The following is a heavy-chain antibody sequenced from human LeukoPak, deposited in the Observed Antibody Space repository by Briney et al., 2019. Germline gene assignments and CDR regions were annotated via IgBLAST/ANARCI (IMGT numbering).Heavy chain of an antibody. Sequence: GGSLRLSCAASGFTFGSYAMTWVRQAPGKGLEWVSYISSSSSTIYYADSVKGRLTISRDNAKNSLYLQMNSLRAEDTAVYYCARESFDYWGQGTLVTVSS. CDR1: GFTFGSYA. CDR3: ARESFDY. V-gene: IGHV3-48*01. J-gene: IGHJ4*02. CDR2: ISSSSSTI.